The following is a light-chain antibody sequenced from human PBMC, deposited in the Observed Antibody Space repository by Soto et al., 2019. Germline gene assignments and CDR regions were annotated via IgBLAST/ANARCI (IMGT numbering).Light chain of an antibody. CDR2: AAS. J-gene: IGKJ5*01. CDR1: QSISTF. V-gene: IGKV1-39*01. CDR3: RQNYRAIG. Sequence: DIQMTQSPSSLSASLGARATLTCRASQSISTFLDWYHQKPGKAPKLLIYAASSLQSGVPSRFSGSGSGTEFTLTISSLQPDDFATYYRRQNYRAIGFGQGTRLEIK.